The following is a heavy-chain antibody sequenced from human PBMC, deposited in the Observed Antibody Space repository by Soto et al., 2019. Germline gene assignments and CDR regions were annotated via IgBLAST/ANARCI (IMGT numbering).Heavy chain of an antibody. D-gene: IGHD3-3*01. V-gene: IGHV6-1*01. CDR2: TYYRSKWYN. CDR3: AGDRLAFWSGSGGYDYYYGMDV. CDR1: GDSVSSNSAA. Sequence: SQTLSLTCAISGDSVSSNSAAWNWIRQSPSRGLEWLGRTYYRSKWYNDYAVSVKSRITINPDTSKNQFSLQLNSVTPEDTAVYPCAGDRLAFWSGSGGYDYYYGMDVWVQGTPVTVSS. J-gene: IGHJ6*02.